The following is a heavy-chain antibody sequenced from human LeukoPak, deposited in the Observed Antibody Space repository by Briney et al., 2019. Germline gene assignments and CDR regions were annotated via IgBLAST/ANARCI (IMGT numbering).Heavy chain of an antibody. CDR1: GFTFSDYE. J-gene: IGHJ4*02. Sequence: GGSLRLSCAASGFTFSDYEMIWVRQTPGKGLEWISYISSSGSTMYYAESVKGRFTISRDSAENSLYLQMSSLRAEDTAVYYCAREDRRDGYNSDYWGQGTLVTASS. CDR3: AREDRRDGYNSDY. D-gene: IGHD5-24*01. CDR2: ISSSGSTM. V-gene: IGHV3-48*03.